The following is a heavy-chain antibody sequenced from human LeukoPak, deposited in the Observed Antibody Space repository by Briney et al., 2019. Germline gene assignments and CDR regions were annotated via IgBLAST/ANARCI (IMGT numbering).Heavy chain of an antibody. V-gene: IGHV3-53*01. Sequence: PGGSLRLSCAASGFTVSSNYMSWVRQAPGKGLEWVSVIYSGGSTYYAHSVKSRFTISRDNSKNTLYLQMNSLRAEDTAVYYCARVGITKNFDYWGQGTLVTISS. CDR3: ARVGITKNFDY. CDR1: GFTVSSNY. D-gene: IGHD3-10*01. CDR2: IYSGGST. J-gene: IGHJ4*02.